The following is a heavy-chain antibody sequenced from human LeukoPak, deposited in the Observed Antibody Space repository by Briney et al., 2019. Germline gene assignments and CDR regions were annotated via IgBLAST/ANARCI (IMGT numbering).Heavy chain of an antibody. J-gene: IGHJ6*03. Sequence: SETLSLTCTVSGGSISSHYWSWIRQPPGKGLEWIGEINHSGSTNYNPSLKSRVTISVDTSKNQFSLKLSSVTAADTAVYYCARGRPTTVTTNYYYMDVWGKGTTVTVSS. V-gene: IGHV4-34*01. CDR1: GGSISSHY. D-gene: IGHD4-11*01. CDR2: INHSGST. CDR3: ARGRPTTVTTNYYYMDV.